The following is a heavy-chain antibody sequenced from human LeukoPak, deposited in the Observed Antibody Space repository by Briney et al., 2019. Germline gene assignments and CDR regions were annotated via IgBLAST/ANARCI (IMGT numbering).Heavy chain of an antibody. V-gene: IGHV4-39*07. CDR2: IYYSGST. D-gene: IGHD6-13*01. J-gene: IGHJ4*02. Sequence: SETLSLTCTVSGGSISSSSYYWGWIRQPPGKGLEWIGSIYYSGSTYYNPSLKSRVTISVDTSKNQFSLKLSSVTAADTAVYYCARGFPGIADYWGQGTLVTVSS. CDR3: ARGFPGIADY. CDR1: GGSISSSSYY.